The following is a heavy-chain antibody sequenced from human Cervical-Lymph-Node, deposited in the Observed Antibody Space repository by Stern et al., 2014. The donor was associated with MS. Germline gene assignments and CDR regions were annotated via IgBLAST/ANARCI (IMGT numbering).Heavy chain of an antibody. J-gene: IGHJ4*02. CDR1: GFSLSLYA. CDR2: ISYDVNKE. Sequence: QVQLVQSGGGVVQPGKSLRLSCAASGFSLSLYAMHWVRQPPGKGLEWVVFISYDVNKEHYADSVKGRFTISRDNSKNTLFLQMDSLRLEDTAVYYCARDTAALIDYWGQGTLVTVSA. CDR3: ARDTAALIDY. D-gene: IGHD6-13*01. V-gene: IGHV3-30*01.